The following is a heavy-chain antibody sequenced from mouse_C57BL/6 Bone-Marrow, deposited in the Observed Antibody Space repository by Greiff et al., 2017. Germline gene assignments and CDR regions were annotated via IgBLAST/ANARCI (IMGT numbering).Heavy chain of an antibody. CDR2: INPGSGGT. V-gene: IGHV1-54*01. Sequence: QVQLKESGAELVRPGTSVKVSCKASGYAFTNYLIEWVKQRPGQGLEWIGVINPGSGGTNYNEKFKGKATLTADKSSSTAYMQLSSLTSEDSAVXFCARLGPYPYYFDYWGQGTTLTVSS. D-gene: IGHD2-10*01. J-gene: IGHJ2*01. CDR1: GYAFTNYL. CDR3: ARLGPYPYYFDY.